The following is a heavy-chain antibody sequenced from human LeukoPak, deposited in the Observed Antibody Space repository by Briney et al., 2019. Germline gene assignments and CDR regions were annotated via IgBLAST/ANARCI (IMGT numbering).Heavy chain of an antibody. CDR3: AKDRMGSDFWSGGLDS. CDR1: GFTFITYG. Sequence: PGGSLRLSCAASGFTFITYGMHWVRQAPGKGLEWVAFIQYDGSNEYYADSVEGRFTISRDNSKNTVSLQMYSLRAEDTAVYYCAKDRMGSDFWSGGLDSWGQGTLVTVSS. V-gene: IGHV3-30*02. J-gene: IGHJ5*01. CDR2: IQYDGSNE. D-gene: IGHD3-3*01.